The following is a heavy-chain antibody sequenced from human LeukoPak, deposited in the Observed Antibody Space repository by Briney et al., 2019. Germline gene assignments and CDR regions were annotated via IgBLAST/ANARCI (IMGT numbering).Heavy chain of an antibody. V-gene: IGHV3-74*01. D-gene: IGHD4-17*01. Sequence: GGSLRLSCAASGFIFNNYWMHWVRQAPGKGLVWVSRINSDESRTRYADSAKGRFTISRDNAKNTVYLQMNSLRADDTAAYYCARGGGDYGMDLNDYWGQGTLVTVSS. J-gene: IGHJ4*02. CDR2: INSDESRT. CDR1: GFIFNNYW. CDR3: ARGGGDYGMDLNDY.